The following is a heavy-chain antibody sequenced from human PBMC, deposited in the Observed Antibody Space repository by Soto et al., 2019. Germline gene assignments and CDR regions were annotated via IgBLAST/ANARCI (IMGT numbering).Heavy chain of an antibody. V-gene: IGHV3-30*18. Sequence: QVQLVESGGCVVQPGRSLRLSCAASGFTFSSYGMHWVRQAPGKGLEWVAVISYDGRNKYYAESVKGRFTISRDNSKNTLYLQMNSLRAEDTAVYYCAKDVVVGATTGLGDYYYYYGMDVWGQGTTVTVSS. D-gene: IGHD1-26*01. CDR3: AKDVVVGATTGLGDYYYYYGMDV. CDR1: GFTFSSYG. CDR2: ISYDGRNK. J-gene: IGHJ6*02.